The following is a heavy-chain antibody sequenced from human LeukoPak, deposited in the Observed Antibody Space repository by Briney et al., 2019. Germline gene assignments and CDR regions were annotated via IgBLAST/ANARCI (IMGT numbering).Heavy chain of an antibody. CDR2: ISYDGSNK. Sequence: GGSLRLSCAASGFTFSSYAMHWVRQAPGKGLEWVAVISYDGSNKYYADSVKGRFTISRDNSKNTLYLQMNSLRAEDTAVYYCARAPRGYSGYDPGIWGQGTMVTVSS. V-gene: IGHV3-30-3*01. J-gene: IGHJ3*02. D-gene: IGHD5-12*01. CDR3: ARAPRGYSGYDPGI. CDR1: GFTFSSYA.